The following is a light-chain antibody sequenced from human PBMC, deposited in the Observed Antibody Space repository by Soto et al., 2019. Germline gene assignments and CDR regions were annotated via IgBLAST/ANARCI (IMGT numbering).Light chain of an antibody. CDR1: QSVGGY. J-gene: IGKJ3*01. Sequence: ALTQSPATLSVSPGERATLSCRASQSVGGYLAWYQQKPGQPPRLLIYDASSRATGIPARFSGSGSGTDFTLTITSLEPEDFAVYFCQQRRNWPPEFAFGPGTRVD. CDR2: DAS. CDR3: QQRRNWPPEFA. V-gene: IGKV3-11*01.